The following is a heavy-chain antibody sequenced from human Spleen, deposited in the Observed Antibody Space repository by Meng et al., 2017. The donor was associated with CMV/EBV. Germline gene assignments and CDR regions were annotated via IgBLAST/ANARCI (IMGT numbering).Heavy chain of an antibody. CDR3: VRGRQGITIFGVVIMGDYWFDP. V-gene: IGHV1-8*01. CDR1: YD. Sequence: YDSNWGRQATGQGLEWMGWMNPNSGNTGYAQKFQGRVTMTRNTSISTAYMELSSLRSEDTAVYYCVRGRQGITIFGVVIMGDYWFDPWGQGTLVTVSS. J-gene: IGHJ5*02. D-gene: IGHD3-3*01. CDR2: MNPNSGNT.